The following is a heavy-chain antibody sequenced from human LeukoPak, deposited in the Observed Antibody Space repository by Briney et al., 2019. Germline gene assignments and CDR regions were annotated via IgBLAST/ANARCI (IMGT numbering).Heavy chain of an antibody. D-gene: IGHD3-22*01. CDR1: GGSISSSSYY. Sequence: SETLSLTCTVSGGSISSSSYYWGWIRQPPGKGLEWIGSIYFSGSTYYNPSLKSRVTISVDTSKNQFSLKLSSVTAADTAVYYCARVYYYDSSGYIDYWGQGTLVTVSS. CDR3: ARVYYYDSSGYIDY. CDR2: IYFSGST. J-gene: IGHJ4*02. V-gene: IGHV4-39*07.